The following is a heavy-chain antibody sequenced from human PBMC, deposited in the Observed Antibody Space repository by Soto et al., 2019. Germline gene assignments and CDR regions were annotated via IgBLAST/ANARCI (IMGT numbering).Heavy chain of an antibody. CDR3: ATDRSHYDSRGY. J-gene: IGHJ4*02. D-gene: IGHD3-22*01. CDR2: ISAYNGDT. Sequence: QVQLVQSGGQVKKPGASVTVSCKASGYSFTTYAFSWVRRAPGQWLEWLGWISAYNGDTKSAQRFQGRITMTTDTSTSTADMELRSLTSEATAVSFCATDRSHYDSRGYWGQGTHGTVAA. V-gene: IGHV1-18*01. CDR1: GYSFTTYA.